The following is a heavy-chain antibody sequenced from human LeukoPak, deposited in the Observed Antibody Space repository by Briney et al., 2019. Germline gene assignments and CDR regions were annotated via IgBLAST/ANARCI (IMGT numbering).Heavy chain of an antibody. Sequence: GGSLRLSCAGSGFTFSSYAMSWVRQAPGQGLEWVSVISDSGDYTSYADSVRGRFTISRDNSRNTLYLQMISLRPEDTAVYYCAKDTSIGKYCTNGVCSPFDYWGQGTLVTVSS. D-gene: IGHD2-8*01. CDR1: GFTFSSYA. J-gene: IGHJ4*02. V-gene: IGHV3-23*01. CDR2: ISDSGDYT. CDR3: AKDTSIGKYCTNGVCSPFDY.